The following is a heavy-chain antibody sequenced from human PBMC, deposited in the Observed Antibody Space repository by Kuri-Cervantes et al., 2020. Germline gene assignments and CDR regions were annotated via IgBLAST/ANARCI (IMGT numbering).Heavy chain of an antibody. J-gene: IGHJ4*02. CDR3: AKDLTFDL. CDR1: GFTFSSYW. CDR2: INDYGNNK. V-gene: IGHV3-23*01. Sequence: GGSLRLSCAASGFTFSSYWMSWVRQAPGKGLEWVSTINDYGNNKHYADSVEGRFTISRDNSRSTLTLQMNSLRAEDTAIYFCAKDLTFDLWGQGTLVTVSS.